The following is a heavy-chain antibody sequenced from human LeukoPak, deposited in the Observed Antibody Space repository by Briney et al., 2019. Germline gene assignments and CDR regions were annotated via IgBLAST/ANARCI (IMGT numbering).Heavy chain of an antibody. Sequence: GGSLRLSCAASGFTFSSYGMHWVRQAPGKGLEWVAFIRYDGSNKYYADSVKGRFSISRDNANNTLYLQMNSLRAEDTAVYYCARDPYYYDSSGYLGFDYWGQGTLVTVSS. CDR1: GFTFSSYG. J-gene: IGHJ4*02. CDR2: IRYDGSNK. CDR3: ARDPYYYDSSGYLGFDY. D-gene: IGHD3-22*01. V-gene: IGHV3-30*02.